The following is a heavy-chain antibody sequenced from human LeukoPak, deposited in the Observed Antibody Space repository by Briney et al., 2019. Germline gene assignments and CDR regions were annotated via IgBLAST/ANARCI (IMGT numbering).Heavy chain of an antibody. Sequence: SQTLSLTCAISGDTFSSNSAAWHWIRQSPSRSLEWLGRTYYRSNVYNDYAVSVKSRITINPDTSKNQFSLQLNSVPPEDTAVYYCARAENIAARIAFGANWFDPWGQGTLVTVSS. D-gene: IGHD6-6*01. V-gene: IGHV6-1*01. CDR1: GDTFSSNSAA. CDR2: TYYRSNVYN. CDR3: ARAENIAARIAFGANWFDP. J-gene: IGHJ5*02.